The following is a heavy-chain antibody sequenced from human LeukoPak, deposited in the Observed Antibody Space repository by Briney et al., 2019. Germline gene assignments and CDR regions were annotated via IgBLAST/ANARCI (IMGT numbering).Heavy chain of an antibody. J-gene: IGHJ4*02. V-gene: IGHV3-23*01. CDR3: KGEVPTNT. CDR2: LGRSGGSR. D-gene: IGHD5-24*01. CDR1: GFNFDIFA. Sequence: GGSLRLSCVASGFNFDIFAMNWVRQFPGGGLEWVSSLGRSGGSRNYADSVKGRFTISRDNSKNTLYLQMNSLRDEDSAIYCVKGEVPTNTWGQGTRVTVSS.